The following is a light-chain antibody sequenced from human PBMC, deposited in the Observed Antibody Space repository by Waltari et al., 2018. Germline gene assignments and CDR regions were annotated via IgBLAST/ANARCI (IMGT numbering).Light chain of an antibody. CDR3: CSYAGSYTLV. CDR2: DVS. CDR1: SSYVGGYNY. Sequence: QSALTQPRSVSGSPGQSVTISCTGTSSYVGGYNYVSWYQQPPGKAPNLMVYDVSKRPSGVPDRFSGSKSGNTASLTISGLQAEDEADYYCCSYAGSYTLVFGGGTKLTVL. J-gene: IGLJ2*01. V-gene: IGLV2-11*01.